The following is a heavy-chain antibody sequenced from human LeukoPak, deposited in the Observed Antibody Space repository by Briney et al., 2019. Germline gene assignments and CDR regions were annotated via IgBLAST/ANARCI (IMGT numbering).Heavy chain of an antibody. J-gene: IGHJ4*02. D-gene: IGHD6-19*01. V-gene: IGHV4-39*01. CDR2: ITYSGSS. CDR3: ARHYRRTSSGWPPSDY. Sequence: SETLSLTCTVTGGSISSSIYYWGWIRQPPGKGLEWDGSITYSGSSYYNASLKSRVTISVDASKNQLSLKLSCVTAADTAVYYCARHYRRTSSGWPPSDYWGQGTLVTVSS. CDR1: GGSISSSIYY.